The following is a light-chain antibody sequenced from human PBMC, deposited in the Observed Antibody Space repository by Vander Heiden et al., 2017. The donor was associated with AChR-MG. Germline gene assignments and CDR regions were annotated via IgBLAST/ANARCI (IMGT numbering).Light chain of an antibody. CDR3: QQESSSPYT. Sequence: ENVLTQSPGTLSLSPGERATLSCRASESISSTYLAWYQQKPGQAPRLLLHGESSRATGIPDRFSGGGSGTDFTLTISRLEPEDFAVYYCQQESSSPYTFGQGTKLEIK. V-gene: IGKV3-20*01. CDR1: ESISSTY. J-gene: IGKJ2*01. CDR2: GES.